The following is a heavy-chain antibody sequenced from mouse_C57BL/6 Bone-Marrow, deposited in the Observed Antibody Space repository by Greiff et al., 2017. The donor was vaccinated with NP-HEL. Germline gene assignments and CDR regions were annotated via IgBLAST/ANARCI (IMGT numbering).Heavy chain of an antibody. CDR3: AREEITTVVEGYYYAMDY. V-gene: IGHV1-52*01. CDR1: GYTFTSYW. CDR2: IDPSDSET. J-gene: IGHJ4*01. Sequence: QVQLQQPGAELVRPGSSVKLSCKASGYTFTSYWMHWVKQRPIQGLEWIGNIDPSDSETHYNQKFKDKATLTVDKSSSTAYMQLSSLTSEDSAVYYCAREEITTVVEGYYYAMDYWGQGTSVTVSS. D-gene: IGHD1-1*01.